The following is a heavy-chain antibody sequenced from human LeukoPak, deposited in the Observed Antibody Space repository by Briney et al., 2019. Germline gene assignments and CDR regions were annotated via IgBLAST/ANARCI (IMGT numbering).Heavy chain of an antibody. CDR1: GGSISSGGYY. J-gene: IGHJ4*02. Sequence: SETLSLTCTVSGGSISSGGYYWSWIRQPPGKGLEWIGYIYYSGSTNYNPSLKSRVTISVDTSKNQFSLKLSSVTAADTAVYYCARSGYHDGYSYGLFDYWGQGTLVTVSS. CDR2: IYYSGST. CDR3: ARSGYHDGYSYGLFDY. V-gene: IGHV4-61*08. D-gene: IGHD5-18*01.